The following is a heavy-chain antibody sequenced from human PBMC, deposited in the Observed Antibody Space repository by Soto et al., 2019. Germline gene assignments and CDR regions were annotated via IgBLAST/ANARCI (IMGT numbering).Heavy chain of an antibody. CDR3: ARAGFDCWSGFDY. CDR1: GFTFSSYG. V-gene: IGHV3-33*01. D-gene: IGHD3-3*01. CDR2: IWYDGGNK. Sequence: QVQLVESGGGVVQPGRSLRLSCAASGFTFSSYGMHWVRQAPGKGLEWVAVIWYDGGNKYYADSVKGRFTISRDNSKNTLYLQMNSLRAEDTTVYYCARAGFDCWSGFDYWGQGTLVTVSS. J-gene: IGHJ4*02.